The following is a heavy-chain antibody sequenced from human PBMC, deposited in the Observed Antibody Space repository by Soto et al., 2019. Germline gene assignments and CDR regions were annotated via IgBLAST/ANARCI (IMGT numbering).Heavy chain of an antibody. CDR1: GYIFTDFF. V-gene: IGHV1-2*02. CDR2: VNPNDGDT. J-gene: IGHJ4*02. D-gene: IGHD4-17*01. CDR3: ARVPAPGRPVTTYY. Sequence: QVQLVQSGAEVKKPGASVKVSCKTSGYIFTDFFVHWIRQAPGQGLEWLGWVNPNDGDTEYVQNFLGRAFLTRDTSTSTVYMELTRLTSNDTAVYYCARVPAPGRPVTTYYWGQGSLV.